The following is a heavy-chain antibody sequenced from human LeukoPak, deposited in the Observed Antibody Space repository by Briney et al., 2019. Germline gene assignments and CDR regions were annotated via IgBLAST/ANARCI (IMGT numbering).Heavy chain of an antibody. CDR1: GFTFSTYG. CDR2: IRGNGVTT. J-gene: IGHJ4*02. D-gene: IGHD3-22*01. CDR3: ARVALEVTYYYDSSGYYWGIFDY. V-gene: IGHV3-23*01. Sequence: GGSLRLSCAASGFTFSTYGMNWVRQAPGKGLEWVSGIRGNGVTTYYADSVKGRFTISRDNSKNTLYLQMNSLRAEDTAVYYCARVALEVTYYYDSSGYYWGIFDYWGQGTLVTVSS.